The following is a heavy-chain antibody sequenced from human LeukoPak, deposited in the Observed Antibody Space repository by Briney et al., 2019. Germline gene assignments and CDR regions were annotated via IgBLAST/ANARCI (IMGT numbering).Heavy chain of an antibody. Sequence: SETLSLTCTVSGGSISSYYWSWIRQPAGKGLEWIGRIYTSGSTNYNPSLKSRVTMSVDTSKNQFSLKLSSVTAADTAVYYCARSSTVTAGDAFDIWGQGQWSPSLQ. J-gene: IGHJ3*02. CDR2: IYTSGST. CDR3: ARSSTVTAGDAFDI. D-gene: IGHD5/OR15-5a*01. V-gene: IGHV4-4*07. CDR1: GGSISSYY.